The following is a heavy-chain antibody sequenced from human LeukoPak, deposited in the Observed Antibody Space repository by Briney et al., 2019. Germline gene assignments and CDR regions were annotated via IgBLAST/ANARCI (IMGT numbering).Heavy chain of an antibody. CDR1: GGSISSGGYY. D-gene: IGHD2-2*01. J-gene: IGHJ4*02. V-gene: IGHV4-31*03. Sequence: SQTLSLACTVSGGSISSGGYYWSWIRQHPGKGLEWIGYIYYSGSTYYNPSLKSRVTISVDTSKNQFSLKLSSVTAADTAVYYCASGLDVPAAAGYWGQGTLVTVSS. CDR2: IYYSGST. CDR3: ASGLDVPAAAGY.